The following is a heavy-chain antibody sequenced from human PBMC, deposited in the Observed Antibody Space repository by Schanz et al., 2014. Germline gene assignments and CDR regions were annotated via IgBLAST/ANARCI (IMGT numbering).Heavy chain of an antibody. Sequence: QVRLVASGGCVVQPGRSLRLSCAASGFTLSSYGMHWVRQAPGKGLEWVAFINSDGTKRFYADSVKSRFTISRDNSRNTLYLQMNSLRAEDTAVYYCARDGYSVVVISPTESFDIWGQGTMVTV. D-gene: IGHD2-21*01. V-gene: IGHV3-33*08. CDR2: INSDGTKR. CDR1: GFTLSSYG. J-gene: IGHJ3*02. CDR3: ARDGYSVVVISPTESFDI.